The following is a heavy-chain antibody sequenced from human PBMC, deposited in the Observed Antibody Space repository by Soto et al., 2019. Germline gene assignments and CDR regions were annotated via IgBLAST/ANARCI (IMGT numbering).Heavy chain of an antibody. CDR2: IYYSGST. D-gene: IGHD4-17*01. CDR1: GGSISSGGYY. CDR3: ARTTVTTLYYFDY. V-gene: IGHV4-31*03. Sequence: SETLSLTCTVSGGSISSGGYYWSWIRQHPGKGLEWIGYIYYSGSTYYNPSLKSRVTISVDTSKNQFSLKLSSVTAADTAAYFCARTTVTTLYYFDYWGRGTLVTVSS. J-gene: IGHJ4*02.